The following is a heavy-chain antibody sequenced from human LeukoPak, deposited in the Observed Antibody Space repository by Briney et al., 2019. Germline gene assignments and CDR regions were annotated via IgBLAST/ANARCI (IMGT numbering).Heavy chain of an antibody. V-gene: IGHV1-69*04. J-gene: IGHJ3*02. CDR1: GGTFSSYA. CDR3: ASHVGSSWYYDAFDI. D-gene: IGHD6-13*01. CDR2: IIPILGIA. Sequence: SVKVSCKASGGTFSSYAISWVRQAAGQGLEWMRRIIPILGIANYAQKFQGRVTITADKSTSTAYMELSSLRSEDTAVYYCASHVGSSWYYDAFDIWGQGTMVTVSS.